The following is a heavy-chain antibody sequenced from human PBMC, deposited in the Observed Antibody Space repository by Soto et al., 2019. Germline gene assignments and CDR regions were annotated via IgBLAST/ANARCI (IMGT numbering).Heavy chain of an antibody. CDR2: IYYSGST. V-gene: IGHV4-59*01. CDR3: ARAGGPREPYYYYMDV. J-gene: IGHJ6*03. D-gene: IGHD1-26*01. CDR1: GGSISSYY. Sequence: SETLSLTCTVSGGSISSYYWSWIRQPPGKGLEWIGYIYYSGSTNYNPSLKSRVTISVDTSKNQFSLKLSSVTAADTAVYYCARAGGPREPYYYYMDVWGKGTTVTVSS.